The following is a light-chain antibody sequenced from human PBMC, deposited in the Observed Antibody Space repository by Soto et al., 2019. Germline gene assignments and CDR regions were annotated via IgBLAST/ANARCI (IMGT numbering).Light chain of an antibody. Sequence: QSALTQPRSVSGSPGQSVTISCTGTSSDVGGYNYVSWYQQHPGKAPKLMIYDVSKRPSGVPDRFSGSKSGNTASLTISGLQAEDEADYSCCSYAGSPPALFGGGTQVTVL. CDR2: DVS. V-gene: IGLV2-11*01. CDR3: CSYAGSPPAL. J-gene: IGLJ7*01. CDR1: SSDVGGYNY.